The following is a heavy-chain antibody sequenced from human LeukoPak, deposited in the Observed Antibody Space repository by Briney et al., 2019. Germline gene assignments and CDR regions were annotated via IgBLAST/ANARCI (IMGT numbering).Heavy chain of an antibody. CDR3: ARGVQDIVVVPAARNFDY. J-gene: IGHJ4*02. CDR1: GGSFSGYY. V-gene: IGHV4-34*01. CDR2: INHSGST. Sequence: PSETLSLTCAVYGGSFSGYYWSWIRQPPGKGLEWIGEINHSGSTNYNPSLKSRVTISVDTSKSQFSLKLSSVTAADTAVYYCARGVQDIVVVPAARNFDYWGQGTLVTVSS. D-gene: IGHD2-2*01.